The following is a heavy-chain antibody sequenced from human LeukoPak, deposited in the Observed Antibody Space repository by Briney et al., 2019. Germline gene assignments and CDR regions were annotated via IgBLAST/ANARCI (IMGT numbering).Heavy chain of an antibody. CDR3: ARGRLPNGADN. CDR1: GFIVSDNY. J-gene: IGHJ4*02. Sequence: GGSLRLSCVASGFIVSDNYMSWIRQAPGKEPQWVSIIYLDGRAFYADSVKGRFTISRDNSRNTLYLQMNSLRADDTALYYCARGRLPNGADNWGQGTLVTVSS. V-gene: IGHV3-53*01. D-gene: IGHD2-21*02. CDR2: IYLDGRA.